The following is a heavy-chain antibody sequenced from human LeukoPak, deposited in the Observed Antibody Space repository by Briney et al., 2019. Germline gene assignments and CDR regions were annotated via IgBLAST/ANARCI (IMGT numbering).Heavy chain of an antibody. CDR2: ISGSGGST. CDR1: GFTFSSYA. D-gene: IGHD6-13*01. CDR3: AKDLGESSSWSPPFDY. Sequence: GSLRLSCAASGFTFSSYAMSWVRPAPGKGLEWGSAISGSGGSTYYADSVKGRFTISRDNSKNTLYLQMNSLRAEDTAVYYCAKDLGESSSWSPPFDYWGQGTLVTVSS. V-gene: IGHV3-23*01. J-gene: IGHJ4*02.